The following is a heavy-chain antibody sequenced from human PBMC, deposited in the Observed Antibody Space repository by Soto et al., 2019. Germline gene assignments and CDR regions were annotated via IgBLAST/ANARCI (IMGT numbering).Heavy chain of an antibody. D-gene: IGHD6-19*01. CDR3: ARGKMDIEVAGL. CDR2: MSTYNGNT. Sequence: ASVKVSCKASGYTFTSYGISWVRQAPGQGLEWMGWMSTYNGNTGYAQKFRGRVTMTTNTSISTAYMELSSLTSDDTAVYYCARGKMDIEVAGLWGQGTLVTVSS. V-gene: IGHV1-18*01. J-gene: IGHJ4*02. CDR1: GYTFTSYG.